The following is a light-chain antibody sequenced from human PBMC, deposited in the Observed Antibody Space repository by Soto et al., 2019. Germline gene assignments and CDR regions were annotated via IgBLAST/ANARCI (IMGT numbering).Light chain of an antibody. J-gene: IGKJ4*01. CDR2: AAS. CDR3: QQYHSYSPLT. Sequence: DSQLTQSPSFLSASVGDRVTISCRASQGISSYLAWYQHKPGKAPNLLISAASTLQSGAPSRFSGRRSGTEFTLTISSLQPDDFATYYCQQYHSYSPLTFGGGTKVDI. V-gene: IGKV1-9*01. CDR1: QGISSY.